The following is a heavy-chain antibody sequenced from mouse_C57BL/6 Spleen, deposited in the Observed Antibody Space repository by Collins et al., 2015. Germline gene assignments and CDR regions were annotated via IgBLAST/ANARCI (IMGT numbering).Heavy chain of an antibody. CDR2: INTYSGVP. J-gene: IGHJ1*03. CDR3: ARHGSMYGWDFDV. D-gene: IGHD1-1*01. CDR1: GYTFTTYG. V-gene: IGHV9-3*01. Sequence: QIQLVQSGPELKKPGETVKISCKASGYTFTTYGMSWVKQAPGKGLKWMGWINTYSGVPTYADDFKGRFAFSLETSASTAYLQINNLKNEDTATYFCARHGSMYGWDFDVWGTGTTVTVSS.